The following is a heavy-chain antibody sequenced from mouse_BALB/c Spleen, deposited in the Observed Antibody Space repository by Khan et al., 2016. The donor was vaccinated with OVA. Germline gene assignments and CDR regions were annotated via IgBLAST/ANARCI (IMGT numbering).Heavy chain of an antibody. J-gene: IGHJ1*01. CDR3: ARGASYWYFDV. V-gene: IGHV9-1*02. CDR2: INTYTGEP. CDR1: GYTFTNYG. Sequence: QIQLVQSGPELKKPGETVKISCKASGYTFTNYGMNWVKQAPGKGLKWMGWINTYTGEPNYTDDFKGRFAFSLETSASTAYLQINNLKNEDEAAYFCARGASYWYFDVWGAGTTVTVSS.